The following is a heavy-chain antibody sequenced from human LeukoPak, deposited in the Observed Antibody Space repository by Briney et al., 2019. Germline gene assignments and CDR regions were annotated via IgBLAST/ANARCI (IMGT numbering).Heavy chain of an antibody. CDR1: GFTFSSYW. V-gene: IGHV3-74*01. CDR3: ARGVGYCSSTSCYWWFDP. Sequence: GGSLRLSCAASGFTFSSYWMHWVRQGPGKGLVWVSRINSDGSSTSYADSVKGRFTISRDNAKNTLYLQMNSLGAEDTAVYYCARGVGYCSSTSCYWWFDPWGQGTLVTVSS. J-gene: IGHJ5*02. D-gene: IGHD2-2*01. CDR2: INSDGSST.